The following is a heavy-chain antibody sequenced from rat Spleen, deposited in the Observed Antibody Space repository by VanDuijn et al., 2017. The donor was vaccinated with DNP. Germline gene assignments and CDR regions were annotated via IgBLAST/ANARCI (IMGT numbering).Heavy chain of an antibody. V-gene: IGHV6-6*01. Sequence: EVQVLESGGGLVQPGNSLKLSCATSGFTFSSAWMYWYRQFPEKRLEWVARIKPKSNNYATDYTDSVKGRFTISRDDSKSSIYLQMNSLKEEDTAVYYCTFIATHAMDAWGQGTSVTVSS. CDR3: TFIATHAMDA. D-gene: IGHD1-10*01. J-gene: IGHJ4*01. CDR2: IKPKSNNYAT. CDR1: GFTFSSAW.